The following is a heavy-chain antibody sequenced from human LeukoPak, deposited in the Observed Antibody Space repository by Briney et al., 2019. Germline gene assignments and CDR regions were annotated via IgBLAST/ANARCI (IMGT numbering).Heavy chain of an antibody. CDR3: AKVGYYYGSGSYSY. Sequence: PGGSLRLSCAASGFTFSSYAMSWVRQAPGKGLEWVSAISGSGGSTYYADSVKGRFAISRDNSKSTLYLQMNSLRAEDTAVYCCAKVGYYYGSGSYSYWGQGTLVTVSS. CDR1: GFTFSSYA. D-gene: IGHD3-10*01. CDR2: ISGSGGST. V-gene: IGHV3-23*01. J-gene: IGHJ4*02.